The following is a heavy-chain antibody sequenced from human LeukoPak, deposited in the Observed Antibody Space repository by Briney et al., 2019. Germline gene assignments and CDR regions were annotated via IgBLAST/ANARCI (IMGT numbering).Heavy chain of an antibody. V-gene: IGHV1-69*02. J-gene: IGHJ4*02. Sequence: SVKVSCKASGGTFSSYTISWVRQAPGQGLEWMGRIIPILGIANYAQKFQGRVTITADKSTSTAYMELSSLRSEDTAVYYCARAGVASSTRVYYFDYWGQGTLVTVSS. D-gene: IGHD3-3*01. CDR2: IIPILGIA. CDR1: GGTFSSYT. CDR3: ARAGVASSTRVYYFDY.